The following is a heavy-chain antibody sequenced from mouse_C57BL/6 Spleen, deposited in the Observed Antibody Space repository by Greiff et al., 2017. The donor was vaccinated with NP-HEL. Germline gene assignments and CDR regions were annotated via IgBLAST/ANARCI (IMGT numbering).Heavy chain of an antibody. V-gene: IGHV5-17*01. D-gene: IGHD1-1*01. CDR3: ARGRTTDYYAMDY. CDR1: GFTFSDYG. CDR2: ISSGSSTI. Sequence: EVQLVESGGGLVKPGGSLKLSCAASGFTFSDYGMHWVRQAPEKGLEWVAYISSGSSTIYYADTVKGRFTISRDNAKNTLFLQMTSLRSEDTAMYYCARGRTTDYYAMDYWGQGTSVTVSS. J-gene: IGHJ4*01.